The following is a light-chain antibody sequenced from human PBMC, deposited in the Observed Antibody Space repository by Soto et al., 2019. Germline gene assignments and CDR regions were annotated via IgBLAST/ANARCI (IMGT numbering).Light chain of an antibody. Sequence: QSALTQPACVSGSPGQSITMSCTGTSSDVGGHNYVSWYEHRPGKAPKVIMYDVSNRPSGVSNRFSGSKSGNTASLTISGLQAEDEANYYCSSYTSSTVLFGGGTKLTVL. CDR1: SSDVGGHNY. J-gene: IGLJ2*01. CDR2: DVS. CDR3: SSYTSSTVL. V-gene: IGLV2-14*03.